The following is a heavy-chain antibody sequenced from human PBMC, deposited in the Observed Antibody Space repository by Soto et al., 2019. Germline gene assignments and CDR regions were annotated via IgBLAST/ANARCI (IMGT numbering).Heavy chain of an antibody. CDR2: IRYDGSTK. Sequence: GGSLRLSCVAAGFTFSSYGMHWVRQAPGKGLEWLAIIRYDGSTKYYGDSVKGRFTISRDNSKNTLYLEMNSLRAEDTAVYYCARDRKYYGSGSKGMDFWGQGTTVTVSS. CDR1: GFTFSSYG. J-gene: IGHJ6*02. CDR3: ARDRKYYGSGSKGMDF. V-gene: IGHV3-30*02. D-gene: IGHD3-10*01.